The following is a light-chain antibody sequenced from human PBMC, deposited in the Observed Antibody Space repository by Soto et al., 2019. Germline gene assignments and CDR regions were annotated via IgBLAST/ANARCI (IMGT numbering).Light chain of an antibody. Sequence: QSALTQPASVSGSPGQSITIPCTGTNSDVGGYNYVSWYQHHPGKAPKLMIYEVFNRPSGVSSRFSGSKSGSTASLTISGLQAEDEGGLYCRSYSTTYTLYVFGTGTKVTVL. J-gene: IGLJ1*01. CDR3: RSYSTTYTLYV. CDR1: NSDVGGYNY. V-gene: IGLV2-14*01. CDR2: EVF.